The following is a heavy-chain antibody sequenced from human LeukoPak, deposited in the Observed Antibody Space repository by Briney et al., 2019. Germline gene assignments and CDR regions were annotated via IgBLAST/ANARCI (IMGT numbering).Heavy chain of an antibody. Sequence: ASVKVSCKASGYTFTSYGISWVQQAPGQGLEWMGWISPYNGNTKYAQKLQGRVTMTTDTSTRIAYMELRSLRSDDTAVYYCARHPDITIIRGADFDNWGQGTLVTVSS. J-gene: IGHJ4*02. CDR3: ARHPDITIIRGADFDN. CDR2: ISPYNGNT. V-gene: IGHV1-18*01. D-gene: IGHD3-10*01. CDR1: GYTFTSYG.